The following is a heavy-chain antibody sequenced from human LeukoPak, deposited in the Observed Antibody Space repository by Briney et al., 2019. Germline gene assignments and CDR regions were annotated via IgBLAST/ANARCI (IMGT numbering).Heavy chain of an antibody. Sequence: SETLSLTCTVSGESISGFYWTWIRQPPGKGLEWIGYIYYSGSTNYNPSLKSRVTISVDTSKNQFSLKLSSVTAADTAVYFCARGESSGHYLRWGQGTLVTVSS. J-gene: IGHJ4*02. CDR2: IYYSGST. CDR1: GESISGFY. D-gene: IGHD3-22*01. CDR3: ARGESSGHYLR. V-gene: IGHV4-59*01.